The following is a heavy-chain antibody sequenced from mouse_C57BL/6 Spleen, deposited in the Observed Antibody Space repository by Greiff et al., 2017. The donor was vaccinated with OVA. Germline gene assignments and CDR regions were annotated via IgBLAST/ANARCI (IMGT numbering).Heavy chain of an antibody. Sequence: QVQLQQSGAELVKPGASVKLSCKASGYTFTSYWMHWVKQRPGQGLEWIGMIHPNSGSTNYNEKFKSKATLTVDKSSSTAYMQLSSLTSEDSAVYYCARSSFITTVVEGHFDYWGQGTTLTVSS. V-gene: IGHV1-64*01. J-gene: IGHJ2*01. CDR2: IHPNSGST. D-gene: IGHD1-1*01. CDR1: GYTFTSYW. CDR3: ARSSFITTVVEGHFDY.